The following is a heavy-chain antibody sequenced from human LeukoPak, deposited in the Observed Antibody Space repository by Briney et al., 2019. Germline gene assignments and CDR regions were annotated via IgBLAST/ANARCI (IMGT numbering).Heavy chain of an antibody. CDR1: GFTFSSYS. J-gene: IGHJ4*02. Sequence: GGSLRLSCASSGFTFSSYSMNWVRQAPGKGLEWVSSISSSSYIYYADSVKGRFTISRDNAKNSLYLQMNSLRAEDTAVYYCARDIVVVVAATRDYWGQGTLVTVSS. CDR3: ARDIVVVVAATRDY. CDR2: ISSSSYI. D-gene: IGHD2-15*01. V-gene: IGHV3-21*01.